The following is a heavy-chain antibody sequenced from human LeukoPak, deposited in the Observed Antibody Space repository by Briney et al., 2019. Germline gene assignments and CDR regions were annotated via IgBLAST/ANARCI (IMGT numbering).Heavy chain of an antibody. J-gene: IGHJ5*02. CDR2: ISYDASNK. D-gene: IGHD6-13*01. V-gene: IGHV3-30-3*01. Sequence: PGRSLRLSCAASGFTFSSNAMHWVRQAPGKGLEWVAVISYDASNKYYADSVKGRFTISRDNSKNTLYLQMNSLRGEDTSVYYCARGSRSSTRGWFDPWGQGTLVTVSS. CDR1: GFTFSSNA. CDR3: ARGSRSSTRGWFDP.